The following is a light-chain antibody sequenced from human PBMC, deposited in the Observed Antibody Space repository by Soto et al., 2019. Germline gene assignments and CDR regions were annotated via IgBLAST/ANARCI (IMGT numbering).Light chain of an antibody. V-gene: IGLV1-51*01. CDR1: SSNIGNNY. CDR2: DNN. CDR3: GTWDTSLSVFYV. J-gene: IGLJ1*01. Sequence: QSVLTQPPSVSAAPGLNVTISCSGSSSNIGNNYVSWYQHLPGTAPKILIYDNNKRPSGIPDRFSGFKSGTSATLGITGLQTGDEADYYCGTWDTSLSVFYVFGTGTKVTVL.